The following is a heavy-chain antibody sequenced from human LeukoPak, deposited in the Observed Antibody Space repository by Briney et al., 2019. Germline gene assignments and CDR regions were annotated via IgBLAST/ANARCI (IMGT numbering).Heavy chain of an antibody. V-gene: IGHV3-23*01. Sequence: GGSLRLSCVASGFTFRDYAMSWVRQAPGKGLEWVSAISGSGGSTYYADSVKGRFTISRDNSKNTLYLQMNSLRAEDTAVYYCARESGYSSGWYTAYYMDVWGKGTTVTVSS. CDR2: ISGSGGST. CDR3: ARESGYSSGWYTAYYMDV. D-gene: IGHD6-19*01. CDR1: GFTFRDYA. J-gene: IGHJ6*03.